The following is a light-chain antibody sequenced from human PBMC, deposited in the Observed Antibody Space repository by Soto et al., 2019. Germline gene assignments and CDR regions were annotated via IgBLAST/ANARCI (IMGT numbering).Light chain of an antibody. J-gene: IGLJ3*02. V-gene: IGLV3-10*01. Sequence: SYELTQPPSVSVSPGQAARITCSGDALPEKYAYWYRQKSGQAPVLVIYEDNKRPSGIPERISGSSSGTMATLTISGAQVEDEADYYCYSTDSSGDLRVFGGGTKLTVL. CDR2: EDN. CDR3: YSTDSSGDLRV. CDR1: ALPEKY.